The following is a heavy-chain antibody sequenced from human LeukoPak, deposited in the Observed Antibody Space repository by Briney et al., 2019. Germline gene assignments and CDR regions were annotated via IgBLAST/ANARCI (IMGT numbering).Heavy chain of an antibody. J-gene: IGHJ3*02. CDR1: GFTFSSYS. V-gene: IGHV3-21*01. Sequence: GGSLRLSCAASGFTFSSYSMNWVRQAPGKGLEWVSSISSSSSYIYYADSVKGRFTISRDNAKNSLYLQMNSLRAEDTAVYYCARDRYYGSGSYYNDLTDAFDIWGQGTMDTVSS. CDR2: ISSSSSYI. CDR3: ARDRYYGSGSYYNDLTDAFDI. D-gene: IGHD3-10*01.